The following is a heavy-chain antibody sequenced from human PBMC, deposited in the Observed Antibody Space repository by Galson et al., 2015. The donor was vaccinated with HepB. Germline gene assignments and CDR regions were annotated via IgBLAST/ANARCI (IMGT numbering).Heavy chain of an antibody. Sequence: QSGAEVKKPGESLRISCKGSGYSFTSYWISWVRQMPGRGLEWMGRIDPSDSYTNYSPSFQGHVTISADKSISTAYLQWSSLRASDTAMYYCARQDSGSYGFDYWGQGTLVTVSS. V-gene: IGHV5-10-1*01. J-gene: IGHJ4*02. CDR1: GYSFTSYW. CDR3: ARQDSGSYGFDY. CDR2: IDPSDSYT. D-gene: IGHD1-26*01.